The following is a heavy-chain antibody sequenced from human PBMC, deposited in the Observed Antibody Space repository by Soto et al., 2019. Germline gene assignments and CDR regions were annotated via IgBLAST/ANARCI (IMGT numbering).Heavy chain of an antibody. D-gene: IGHD2-15*01. V-gene: IGHV1-69*06. CDR3: ASSPKAPVVNWFDP. Sequence: QVQLVQSGAEVKKPGSSVKVSCKASGGTFSSYAISWVRQAPGQGLEWMGGIIPIFGTANYAQKFQGRVTITADKSTSTAYLELSSLRSEDTAVYYCASSPKAPVVNWFDPRGQGTLVTVSS. J-gene: IGHJ5*02. CDR1: GGTFSSYA. CDR2: IIPIFGTA.